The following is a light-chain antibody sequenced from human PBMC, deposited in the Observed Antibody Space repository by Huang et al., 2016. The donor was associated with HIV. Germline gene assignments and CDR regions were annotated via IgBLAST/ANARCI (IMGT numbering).Light chain of an antibody. CDR3: QQYNNWPPLCT. CDR1: QSINNK. V-gene: IGKV3-15*01. Sequence: EVVMTQSPDTLSVSPRERATLSCKTSQSINNKLAWYQQKPGQAPRLLIYRASTRATGVPPRFSGGGSGTEFTLTISSLRSEDSGIYYCQQYNNWPPLCTFGQGTKLEI. J-gene: IGKJ2*02. CDR2: RAS.